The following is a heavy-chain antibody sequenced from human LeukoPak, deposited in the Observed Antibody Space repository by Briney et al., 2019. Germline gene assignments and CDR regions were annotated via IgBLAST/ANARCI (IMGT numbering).Heavy chain of an antibody. V-gene: IGHV4-59*01. Sequence: SETLSLTCTVSGGSISSCYWSWIRHPPGKGLEWIGYIYYTGTTNYNPSLKSRVTISLDTSKHQFSLKLTSVTAADTAVYYCARGAFDSGSYQYFFDYWGQGTLVTVSS. CDR2: IYYTGTT. CDR1: GGSISSCY. D-gene: IGHD3-10*01. J-gene: IGHJ4*02. CDR3: ARGAFDSGSYQYFFDY.